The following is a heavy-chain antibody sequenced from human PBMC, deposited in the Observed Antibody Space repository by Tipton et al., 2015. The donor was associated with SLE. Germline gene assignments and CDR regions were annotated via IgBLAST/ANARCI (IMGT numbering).Heavy chain of an antibody. J-gene: IGHJ4*02. D-gene: IGHD5-12*01. CDR2: ISYDGSNT. Sequence: RSLRLSCAASGFTFSSYAMHWVRQAAGKGLEWVALISYDGSNTYYADSVKGRFTISRDNSKSTLDLQMKSLKTEDTALYYCTRGYHIDFWGQGTLVTVS. CDR1: GFTFSSYA. CDR3: TRGYHIDF. V-gene: IGHV3-30-3*01.